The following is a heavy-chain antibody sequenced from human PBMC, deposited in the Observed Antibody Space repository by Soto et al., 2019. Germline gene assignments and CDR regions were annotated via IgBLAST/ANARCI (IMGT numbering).Heavy chain of an antibody. Sequence: GWALRISCAGSGFKLIDHYIDWVRQATGKGLEWVGRSRDKPQGYSTAYAASVKGRFTTSRDESKNSAYLQMNSLKTEDTAVYYCVRATYFSDSSGYTRCLDYWGQGTLVTVSS. J-gene: IGHJ4*02. CDR1: GFKLIDHY. CDR3: VRATYFSDSSGYTRCLDY. V-gene: IGHV3-72*01. D-gene: IGHD3-22*01. CDR2: SRDKPQGYST.